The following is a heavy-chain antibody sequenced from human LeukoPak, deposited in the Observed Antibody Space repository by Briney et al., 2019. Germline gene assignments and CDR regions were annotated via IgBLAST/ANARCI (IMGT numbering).Heavy chain of an antibody. Sequence: GGSLRLSCAASGFTFINNAMSWVRQAPGKGLEWVSAISGSGGSTYYADSVKGRFTISRDNSKNTVYLQMNSLRAEDTAVYYCAKSSRGDSLVWGQGTLVTVSS. CDR2: ISGSGGST. CDR3: AKSSRGDSLV. CDR1: GFTFINNA. V-gene: IGHV3-23*01. J-gene: IGHJ4*02. D-gene: IGHD4-17*01.